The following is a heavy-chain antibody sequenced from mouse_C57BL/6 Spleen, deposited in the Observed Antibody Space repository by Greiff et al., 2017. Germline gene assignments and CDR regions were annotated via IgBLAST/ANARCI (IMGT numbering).Heavy chain of an antibody. J-gene: IGHJ2*01. CDR3: ARRARGSGFDY. CDR2: IDPSDSYT. V-gene: IGHV1-69*01. CDR1: GYTFTSYW. Sequence: QVQLQQPGAELVMPGASVKLSCKASGYTFTSYWMHWVKQRPGQGLEWIGEIDPSDSYTNYNQKFKGKSTLTVDKSSSTAYMQLSSLTSEDSAVYDCARRARGSGFDYWGQGTTVTVSS. D-gene: IGHD1-1*01.